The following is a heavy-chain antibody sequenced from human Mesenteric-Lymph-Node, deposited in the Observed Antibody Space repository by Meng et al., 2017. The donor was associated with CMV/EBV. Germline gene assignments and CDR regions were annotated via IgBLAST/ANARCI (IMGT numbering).Heavy chain of an antibody. CDR1: GYTCTSYG. J-gene: IGHJ4*02. CDR3: ARDFGSAAPGSPFDY. CDR2: ISAYNGNT. Sequence: SGYTCTSYGSTWVQQAPGQGLEWMGWISAYNGNTDNAQKLQSRVTITTDTSTSTAYMELRSLRSDDTAVYYCARDFGSAAPGSPFDYWGQGTLVTVSS. V-gene: IGHV1-18*01. D-gene: IGHD6-13*01.